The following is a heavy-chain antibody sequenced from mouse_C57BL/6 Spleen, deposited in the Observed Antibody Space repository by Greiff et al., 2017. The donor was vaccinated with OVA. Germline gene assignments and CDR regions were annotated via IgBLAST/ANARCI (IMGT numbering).Heavy chain of an antibody. CDR3: ARIDYGSSPYWYFDV. Sequence: QVQLKQPGAELVRPGSSVKLSCKASGYTFPSYWMHWVKQRPIQGLEWIGNIDPSDSEPHYNQKFKDKATLTVDESSSTAYMQLSSLTSEDSAVYYCARIDYGSSPYWYFDVWGTGTTVTVA. D-gene: IGHD1-1*01. V-gene: IGHV1-52*01. CDR2: IDPSDSEP. J-gene: IGHJ1*03. CDR1: GYTFPSYW.